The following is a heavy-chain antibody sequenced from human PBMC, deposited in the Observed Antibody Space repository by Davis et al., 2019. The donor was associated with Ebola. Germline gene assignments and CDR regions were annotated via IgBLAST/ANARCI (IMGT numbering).Heavy chain of an antibody. CDR1: SGSFSGYY. CDR3: ARASTVTPFDY. V-gene: IGHV4-34*01. J-gene: IGHJ4*02. Sequence: MPSETLSLTCAVYSGSFSGYYWSWIRQPPGKGLEWIGEINHSGSTNYNPSLKSRVTISVDTSKNQFSLKLSSVTAADTAVYYCARASTVTPFDYWGQGTLVTVSS. CDR2: INHSGST. D-gene: IGHD4-11*01.